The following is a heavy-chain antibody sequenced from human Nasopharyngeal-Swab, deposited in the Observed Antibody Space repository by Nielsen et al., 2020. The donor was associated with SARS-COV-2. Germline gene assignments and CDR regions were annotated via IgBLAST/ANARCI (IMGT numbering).Heavy chain of an antibody. CDR2: IDPSDSYT. J-gene: IGHJ6*02. D-gene: IGHD1-26*01. V-gene: IGHV5-10-1*01. Sequence: GESLKISCKGSGYTFTSYWISWVRQMPGKGLEWMGRIDPSDSYTNYNPSFQGHVTISVDKSISTAYLQWSSLKASDTAMYYRARGRPSSGSSAYYYYGMDVWGQGTTVTVSS. CDR3: ARGRPSSGSSAYYYYGMDV. CDR1: GYTFTSYW.